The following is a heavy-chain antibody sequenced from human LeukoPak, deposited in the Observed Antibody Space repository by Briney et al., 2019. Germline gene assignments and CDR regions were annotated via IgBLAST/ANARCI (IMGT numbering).Heavy chain of an antibody. CDR2: IYTSGST. V-gene: IGHV4-4*07. J-gene: IGHJ5*02. CDR3: ARDWSDIVVVPAAPGGWFDP. CDR1: GGSISSYY. D-gene: IGHD2-2*01. Sequence: PSETLSLTCTVSGGSISSYYWSWIRQPAGKGLEWIGRIYTSGSTNYNPSLKSRVTMSVDTSKDQFSLKLSSVTAADTAVYYCARDWSDIVVVPAAPGGWFDPWGQGTLVTVSS.